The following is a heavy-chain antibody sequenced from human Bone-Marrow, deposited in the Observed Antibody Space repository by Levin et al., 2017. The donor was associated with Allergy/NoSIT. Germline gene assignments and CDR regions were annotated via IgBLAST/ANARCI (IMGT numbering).Heavy chain of an antibody. Sequence: SETLSLTCTVSGGSISSSSYYWGWIRQPPGKGLEWIGSIYYSGSTYYNPSLKSRVTISVDTSKNQFSLKLSSVTAADTAVYYCARHASGGGSQEFFDYWGQGTLVTVSS. V-gene: IGHV4-39*01. CDR2: IYYSGST. D-gene: IGHD2-15*01. J-gene: IGHJ4*02. CDR1: GGSISSSSYY. CDR3: ARHASGGGSQEFFDY.